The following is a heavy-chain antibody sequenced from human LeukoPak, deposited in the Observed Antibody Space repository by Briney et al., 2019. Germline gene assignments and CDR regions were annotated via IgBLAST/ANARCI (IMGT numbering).Heavy chain of an antibody. Sequence: SETLSFTCTVSGYSLSSGFFCDWIRQSPGKGLEWIGSFSHRGGSYHNPSLKSRVTISVDTSKNQFSLKLLSVTAADTAVYYCARAQDFSGSSGPNYLDFWGQGILVTVSS. J-gene: IGHJ4*02. CDR1: GYSLSSGFF. CDR3: ARAQDFSGSSGPNYLDF. V-gene: IGHV4-38-2*02. D-gene: IGHD3-22*01. CDR2: FSHRGGS.